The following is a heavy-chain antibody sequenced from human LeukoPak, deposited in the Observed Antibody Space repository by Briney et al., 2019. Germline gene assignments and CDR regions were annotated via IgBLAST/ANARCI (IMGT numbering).Heavy chain of an antibody. Sequence: PSETLSLTCTVPGGXISRYYCSWIRQPPGKGLEWIGYIYYSGSTNYNPSLKSRVTISVDTSKNQFSLKLNSVTAADTAVYFCARSHDYGDYVEYWGQGTLVTVSS. CDR2: IYYSGST. V-gene: IGHV4-59*08. CDR3: ARSHDYGDYVEY. D-gene: IGHD4-17*01. CDR1: GGXISRYY. J-gene: IGHJ4*02.